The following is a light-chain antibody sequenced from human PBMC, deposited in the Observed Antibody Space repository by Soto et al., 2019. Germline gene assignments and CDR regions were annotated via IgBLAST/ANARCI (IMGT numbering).Light chain of an antibody. J-gene: IGKJ1*01. CDR1: PGFSDA. CDR2: STS. CDR3: LQHNTFRWT. V-gene: IGKV1-17*01. Sequence: DIQRTQSQSSLSASVGDRVTINCRARPGFSDALGWYQQKPGKAPNRLIYSTSRLQSVVPSRFSGSGSGTEFTLTISSLQPEDFATYYCLQHNTFRWTFGQGTKVELK.